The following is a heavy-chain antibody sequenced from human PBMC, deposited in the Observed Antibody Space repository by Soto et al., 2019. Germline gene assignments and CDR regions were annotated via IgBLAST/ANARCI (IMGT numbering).Heavy chain of an antibody. V-gene: IGHV1-69*02. Sequence: QVQLVQSGAEVKKPGSSVKVSCKASGGSFTYFTISWVRHVPGQGFEWIGRIIPILGITNYAQKFQGRVTFNAGTSSSNADMELSGLRSEDTAIYFCARAPTGCSNHGCYRFQYWGQGTLVTVSS. D-gene: IGHD2-2*01. CDR2: IIPILGIT. CDR1: GGSFTYFT. CDR3: ARAPTGCSNHGCYRFQY. J-gene: IGHJ4*02.